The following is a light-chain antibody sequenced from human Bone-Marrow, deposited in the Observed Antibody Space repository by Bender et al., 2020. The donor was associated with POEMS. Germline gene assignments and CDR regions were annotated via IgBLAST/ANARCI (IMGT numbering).Light chain of an antibody. V-gene: IGLV1-40*01. CDR2: GYN. Sequence: GTAPKLLIYGYNNRPSGVPDRFSGSKSGTSASLAITGLQAEDEADYYCSSYTSSRTWVFGGGTKLTVL. J-gene: IGLJ3*02. CDR3: SSYTSSRTWV.